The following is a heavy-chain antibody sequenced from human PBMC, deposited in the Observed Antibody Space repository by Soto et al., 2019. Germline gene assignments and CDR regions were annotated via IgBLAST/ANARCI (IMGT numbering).Heavy chain of an antibody. V-gene: IGHV3-30*18. D-gene: IGHD2-2*01. Sequence: SLRLSCVVSGFIFSNYGMHWVRQAPGKGLEWVAVISNDGSNKNSADSVKGRFTISRDNSKNTLYLQMNSLRAEDTAVYYCAKDSDIVVVPAAISYYFDYWGQGTLVTVSS. J-gene: IGHJ4*02. CDR3: AKDSDIVVVPAAISYYFDY. CDR2: ISNDGSNK. CDR1: GFIFSNYG.